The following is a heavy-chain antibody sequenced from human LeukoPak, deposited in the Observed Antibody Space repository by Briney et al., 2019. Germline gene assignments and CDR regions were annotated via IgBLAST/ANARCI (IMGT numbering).Heavy chain of an antibody. J-gene: IGHJ4*02. CDR2: ISASGGTT. V-gene: IGHV3-23*01. CDR1: GFAFSTNG. D-gene: IGHD3-22*01. CDR3: AKDPTDFDSSGQTYFDY. Sequence: PGGSLRLSCAASGFAFSTNGMSWVRQAPGKGLEWVSGISASGGTTYYADSVKGRFTISRDNSKNTLVLQLNSLRAEDTAVYYCAKDPTDFDSSGQTYFDYWGQGTLVTVSS.